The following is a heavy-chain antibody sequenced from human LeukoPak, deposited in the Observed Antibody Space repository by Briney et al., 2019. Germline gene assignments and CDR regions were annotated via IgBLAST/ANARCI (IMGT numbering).Heavy chain of an antibody. Sequence: GGSLRLSCAASGFIFSSYTMNWVRQAPGKGLEWVTFIRSKAYGGTADYAASVKGRFTISRDDSKSIAYLQMNSLKIEDTAVYYCTRGGADYGDYDRFFAYWGQGTLVTVSS. CDR3: TRGGADYGDYDRFFAY. J-gene: IGHJ4*02. V-gene: IGHV3-49*04. CDR1: GFIFSSYT. CDR2: IRSKAYGGTA. D-gene: IGHD4-17*01.